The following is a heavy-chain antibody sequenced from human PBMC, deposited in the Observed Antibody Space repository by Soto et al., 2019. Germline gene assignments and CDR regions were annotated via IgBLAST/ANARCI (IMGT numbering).Heavy chain of an antibody. CDR2: INHSGST. CDR1: GGSFNWYD. Sequence: PSATQSLTWAFYGGSFNWYDVSLIRQPQGKGLEWIGEINHSGSTNYNPSFQGQVTISADRATTTAFLQWSSLKASDTAVYYCARHEKFYYHYYGMDGWGQGITVTGSS. CDR3: ARHEKFYYHYYGMDG. V-gene: IGHV4-34*01. J-gene: IGHJ6*02.